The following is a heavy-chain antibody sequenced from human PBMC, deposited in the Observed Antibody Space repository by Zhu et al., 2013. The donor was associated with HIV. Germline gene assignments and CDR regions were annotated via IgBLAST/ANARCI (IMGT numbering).Heavy chain of an antibody. CDR3: ARDRDTLVRGPIPLLHY. CDR2: INPSGGST. Sequence: QVQLVQSGAEVKKPGASVKVSCKASGYTFTSYYMHWVRQAPGQGLEWMGIINPSGGSTSYAQKFQGRVTMTRDTSTSTVYMELSSLRSEDTAVYFCARDRDTLVRGPIPLLHYWGQGTLVTVSS. CDR1: GYTFTSYY. J-gene: IGHJ4*02. D-gene: IGHD3-10*01. V-gene: IGHV1-46*01.